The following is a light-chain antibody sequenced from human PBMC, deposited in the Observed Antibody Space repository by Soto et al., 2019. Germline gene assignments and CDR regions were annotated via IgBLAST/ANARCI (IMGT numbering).Light chain of an antibody. CDR3: CSYAGSSTYV. CDR1: SSNIGAGYD. V-gene: IGLV1-40*01. CDR2: EGS. J-gene: IGLJ1*01. Sequence: QSVLTQPPSVSGAPGQRVTISCTGSSSNIGAGYDVHWYQQLPGTAPKLMIYEGSKRPSGVSNRFSGSKSGNTASLTISILQAEDEADYYCCSYAGSSTYVFGTGTKLTV.